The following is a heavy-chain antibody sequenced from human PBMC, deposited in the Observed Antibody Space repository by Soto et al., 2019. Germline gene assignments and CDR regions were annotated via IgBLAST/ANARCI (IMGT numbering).Heavy chain of an antibody. CDR2: SRNKANSYTT. V-gene: IGHV3-72*01. CDR3: PRGTATGRDFDY. J-gene: IGHJ4*02. CDR1: GFTFSDRY. Sequence: EVHLVESGGGLVQPGGSLRLSCAASGFTFSDRYMDWVRQAPGKGLEWVGRSRNKANSYTTEYAASVKGRFTISRDESMNSLYLQMDSLKTEDTAVYYCPRGTATGRDFDYWGQGTLVTVSS. D-gene: IGHD2-21*02.